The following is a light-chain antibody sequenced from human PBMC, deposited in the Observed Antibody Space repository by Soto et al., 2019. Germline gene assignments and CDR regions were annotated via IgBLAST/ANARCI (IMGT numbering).Light chain of an antibody. V-gene: IGKV3-20*01. J-gene: IGKJ1*01. CDR1: QSVSSSY. Sequence: EIVLTQSPGTLSLSPGERATLSCRASQSVSSSYLAWYQQKPGQAPRLLIYGASSRATGIPDRFSDSGSGTDFTLTISRLEPEDFAVYYCQQYGSSSWTFGQGTKVDIK. CDR2: GAS. CDR3: QQYGSSSWT.